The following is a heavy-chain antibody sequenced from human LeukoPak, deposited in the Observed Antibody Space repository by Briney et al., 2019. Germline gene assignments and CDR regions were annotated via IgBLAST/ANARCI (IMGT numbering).Heavy chain of an antibody. CDR3: ARVRSGDAFDI. V-gene: IGHV1-46*01. J-gene: IGHJ3*02. D-gene: IGHD3-10*01. CDR2: INPSGSST. Sequence: ASVKVSCKASGYSFTSHYMHWVRQAPGQGLEWLGLINPSGSSTLYAQKFQGRVTMTRDMSTTTDYMELSSLRSEDTAVYYCARVRSGDAFDIWGQGTMVTVSS. CDR1: GYSFTSHY.